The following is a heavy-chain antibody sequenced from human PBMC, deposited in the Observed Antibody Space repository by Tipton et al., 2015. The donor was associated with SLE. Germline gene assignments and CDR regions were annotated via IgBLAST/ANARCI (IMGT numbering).Heavy chain of an antibody. Sequence: TLSLTCSVSGDSLSSNNYYWSWIRQTPGEGLEWIGEINHTGGTNYNPSLESRVTMSVDTSKNQFSLKLSSVTAADTAVYYCARVGAGGFDYWGQGTLVTVSS. CDR1: GDSLSSNNYY. D-gene: IGHD3-16*01. J-gene: IGHJ4*02. V-gene: IGHV4-39*07. CDR3: ARVGAGGFDY. CDR2: INHTGGT.